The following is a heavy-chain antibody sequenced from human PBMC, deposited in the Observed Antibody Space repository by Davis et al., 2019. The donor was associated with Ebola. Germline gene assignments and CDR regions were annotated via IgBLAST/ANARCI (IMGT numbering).Heavy chain of an antibody. J-gene: IGHJ4*02. Sequence: PGGSLRLSCAASGFTFSSYGMHWVRQAPGKGLEWVAVISYDGSNKYYADSVKGRFTISRDNSKNTLYLQMNSLRAEDTAVYYCAREARGYSSGCFDYWGQGTLVTVSS. V-gene: IGHV3-30*03. CDR1: GFTFSSYG. CDR2: ISYDGSNK. CDR3: AREARGYSSGCFDY. D-gene: IGHD6-19*01.